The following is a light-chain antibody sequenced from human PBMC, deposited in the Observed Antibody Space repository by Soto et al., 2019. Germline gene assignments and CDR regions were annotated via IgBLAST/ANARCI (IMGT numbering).Light chain of an antibody. V-gene: IGKV3-15*01. CDR2: GAS. CDR3: QQYNNWPKT. J-gene: IGKJ5*01. Sequence: EIVMTQSPATLSVSPGERATLSCRASQSVSSNLAWYQQKPGQAPRLLIYGASNRATGITARFSGSGSGTEFTLTISSLQSEDFGVYYCQQYNNWPKTFGQGTRLEIK. CDR1: QSVSSN.